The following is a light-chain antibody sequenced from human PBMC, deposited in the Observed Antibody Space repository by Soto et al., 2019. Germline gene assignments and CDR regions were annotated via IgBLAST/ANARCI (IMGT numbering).Light chain of an antibody. V-gene: IGLV4-69*01. CDR1: SGHSNYA. Sequence: QPVLTQSPSASASLGASVKLTCTLSSGHSNYAIAWHQQQPEKGPRYLMKLSSDGSHIKGDGIPDRFSGSSSGAERYLTISSLQSEDEADYYCQTWDTGVQVFGGGTKLTVL. CDR2: LSSDGSH. J-gene: IGLJ3*02. CDR3: QTWDTGVQV.